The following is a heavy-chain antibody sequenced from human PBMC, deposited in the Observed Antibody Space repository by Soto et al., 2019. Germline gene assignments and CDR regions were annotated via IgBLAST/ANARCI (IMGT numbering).Heavy chain of an antibody. Sequence: GSLRLSCAASGXTFSSYSMSWVRQAPGKGLEWVSAISGSGGSTYYADSVNGRFTISRDNSKNTLYLQMNSLRAEDTALYYCATLEDYYDSSGYPGAFDIWGQGTMGTVSS. CDR3: ATLEDYYDSSGYPGAFDI. J-gene: IGHJ3*02. CDR2: ISGSGGST. CDR1: GXTFSSYS. V-gene: IGHV3-23*01. D-gene: IGHD3-22*01.